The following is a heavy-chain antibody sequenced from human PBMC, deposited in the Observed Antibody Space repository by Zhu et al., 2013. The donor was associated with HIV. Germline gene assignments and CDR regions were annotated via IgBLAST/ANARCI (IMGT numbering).Heavy chain of an antibody. V-gene: IGHV1-18*01. J-gene: IGHJ4*02. Sequence: QVQLVQSGAEVKEPGASVKVSCKASGYTFTTFGVTWVRQAPGQGLEWMGWISGSNGNTNYAQKFQGRVTMTTDTSTNTAYMGLRSLRSDDTAVYFCARHSSGSYLYWGQGTLVTVSS. CDR2: ISGSNGNT. D-gene: IGHD1-26*01. CDR1: GYTFTTFG. CDR3: ARHSSGSYLY.